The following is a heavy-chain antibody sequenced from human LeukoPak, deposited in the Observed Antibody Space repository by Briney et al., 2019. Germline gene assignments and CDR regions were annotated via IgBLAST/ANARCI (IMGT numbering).Heavy chain of an antibody. J-gene: IGHJ4*02. CDR2: INPKNGDT. CDR1: GYTFVNYY. V-gene: IGHV1-2*02. D-gene: IGHD3-10*01. Sequence: ASVKVSCKASGYTFVNYYIHWVPQAPGQGLQWMGWINPKNGDTHYTQKFQDRVTMTSDTSISTLYMELSRLRSDDTAIYYCARRGSYFDCWGQGTLVTVSS. CDR3: ARRGSYFDC.